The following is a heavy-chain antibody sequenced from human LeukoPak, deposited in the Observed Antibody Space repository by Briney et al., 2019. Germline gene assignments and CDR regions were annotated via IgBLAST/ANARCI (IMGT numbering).Heavy chain of an antibody. V-gene: IGHV1-18*01. D-gene: IGHD2-2*01. Sequence: ASVKVSCKASGYNFPSYGINWVRQAPGQGLEWRGRIRPHTGETNSAQRFQDRVTMTTDTSTTTAYMELRSLRFDDTAVYYCARDRGGKGSAIFYWGQGTLVTVSS. J-gene: IGHJ4*02. CDR3: ARDRGGKGSAIFY. CDR1: GYNFPSYG. CDR2: IRPHTGET.